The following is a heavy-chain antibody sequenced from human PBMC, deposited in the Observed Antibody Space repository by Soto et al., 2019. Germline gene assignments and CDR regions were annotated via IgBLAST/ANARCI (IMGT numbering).Heavy chain of an antibody. D-gene: IGHD2-15*01. CDR2: MNPNSGET. CDR1: GYTFSDYD. Sequence: ASVKVSCKTSGYTFSDYDINWVRQATGQGLEWIGWMNPNSGETGYAQKFQGRVTMTRSVSLTTAYLELSSLRSEDTAVYYCARVAVAARPRWYNWFDPWGQGTLVTVSS. CDR3: ARVAVAARPRWYNWFDP. V-gene: IGHV1-8*02. J-gene: IGHJ5*02.